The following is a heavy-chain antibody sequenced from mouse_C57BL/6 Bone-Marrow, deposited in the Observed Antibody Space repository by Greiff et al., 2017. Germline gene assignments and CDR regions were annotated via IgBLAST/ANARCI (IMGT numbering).Heavy chain of an antibody. D-gene: IGHD1-3*01. CDR2: IDPETGGT. CDR1: GYTFTDYE. Sequence: QVQLQQSGAELVRPGASVTLSCKASGYTFTDYEMHWVKQTPVHGLAWIGAIDPETGGTAYNQKFKGKDILTADKSSSTAYMELRSLTSEDSAVYYCTRSKLVFDYWGQGTTLTVSS. CDR3: TRSKLVFDY. J-gene: IGHJ2*01. V-gene: IGHV1-15*01.